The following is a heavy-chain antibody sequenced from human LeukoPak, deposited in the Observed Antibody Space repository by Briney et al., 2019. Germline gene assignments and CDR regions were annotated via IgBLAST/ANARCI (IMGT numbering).Heavy chain of an antibody. D-gene: IGHD2-15*01. CDR1: GGSISSSTYY. V-gene: IGHV4-39*01. J-gene: IGHJ5*02. CDR2: IYYSEST. CDR3: ARQLSHCSGGSCYLSSWFDP. Sequence: SETLSLTCTVSGGSISSSTYYWGWIRQPPGKGLEWIGTIYYSESTDYNPPLKSRVTISVDTSKNQLSLKLSSVSASDTAVYYCARQLSHCSGGSCYLSSWFDPWGQGTLVSVSS.